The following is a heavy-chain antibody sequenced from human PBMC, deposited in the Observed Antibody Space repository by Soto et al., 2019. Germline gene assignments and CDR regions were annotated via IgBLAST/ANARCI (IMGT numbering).Heavy chain of an antibody. J-gene: IGHJ4*02. D-gene: IGHD1-26*01. CDR2: INPKSGGT. CDR1: GYTFAVYY. Sequence: ASVKVSCKASGYTFAVYYMHWVRQAPGQGLEWMGWINPKSGGTMYPQKFQGRVTMTWDTSISTAYMALTRLRSDDTAVYYCARDLAKGGGSAGFDYWGQGTLVTVSS. CDR3: ARDLAKGGGSAGFDY. V-gene: IGHV1-2*02.